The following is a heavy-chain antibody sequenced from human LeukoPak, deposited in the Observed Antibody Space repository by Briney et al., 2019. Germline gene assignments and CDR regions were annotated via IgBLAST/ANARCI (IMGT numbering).Heavy chain of an antibody. D-gene: IGHD1-7*01. Sequence: GGSLRLSCAASGFTFDDYGMSWVRQAPGKGLEWVSVIYGAGAGITYYIDSVKGRFTISRDNSRNTVYLQMNSLRAEDTAVYYWARELGDWGQGTLVTVSS. V-gene: IGHV3-23*03. CDR1: GFTFDDYG. CDR3: ARELGD. CDR2: IYGAGAGIT. J-gene: IGHJ4*02.